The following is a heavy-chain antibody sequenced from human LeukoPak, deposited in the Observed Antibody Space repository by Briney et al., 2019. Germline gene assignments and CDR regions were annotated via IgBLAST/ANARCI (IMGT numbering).Heavy chain of an antibody. CDR1: GFTFSSYA. J-gene: IGHJ4*02. D-gene: IGHD3-10*01. CDR2: ISYDGSNK. V-gene: IGHV3-30-3*01. Sequence: GRSLRRSCAASGFTFSSYAMHWVRQAPGKGLEWVAVISYDGSNKYYADSVKGRFTISRDNSKNTLYLQMNSLRAEDTAVYYCARLLTWFLREVFDYWGQGTLVTVSS. CDR3: ARLLTWFLREVFDY.